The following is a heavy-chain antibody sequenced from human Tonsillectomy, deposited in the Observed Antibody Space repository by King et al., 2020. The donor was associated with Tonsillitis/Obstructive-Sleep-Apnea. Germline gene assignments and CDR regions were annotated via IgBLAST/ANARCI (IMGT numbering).Heavy chain of an antibody. Sequence: VQLVESGGGVVQPGGSLRLSCAASGFTFDDYAMHWVRQTPGRGLEWVSLISGGGENTYSADSVRGRFTISRDNSKNSLYLQMNSLRTEDTALYYCAKEMVPGDLRLGGGHYYYYMDVWGKGTTVTVSS. D-gene: IGHD3-10*01. CDR2: ISGGGENT. CDR3: AKEMVPGDLRLGGGHYYYYMDV. V-gene: IGHV3-43*02. CDR1: GFTFDDYA. J-gene: IGHJ6*03.